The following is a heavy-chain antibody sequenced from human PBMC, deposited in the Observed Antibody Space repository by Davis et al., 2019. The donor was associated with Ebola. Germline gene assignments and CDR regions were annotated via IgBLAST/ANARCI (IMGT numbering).Heavy chain of an antibody. CDR2: IRYDGSNK. J-gene: IGHJ6*02. D-gene: IGHD5/OR15-5a*01. V-gene: IGHV3-30*02. CDR3: ARESTRYYGMDV. CDR1: GFTFSSYG. Sequence: GGSLRLSCAASGFTFSSYGMHWVRQAPGKGLEWVAFIRYDGSNKYYADSVKGRFTISRDNSKNTLYLQMNSLRAEDTAVYYCARESTRYYGMDVWGQGTTVTVSS.